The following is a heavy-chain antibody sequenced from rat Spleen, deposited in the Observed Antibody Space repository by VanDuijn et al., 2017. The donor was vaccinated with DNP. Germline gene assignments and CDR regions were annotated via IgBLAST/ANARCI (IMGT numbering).Heavy chain of an antibody. CDR2: INYEGSST. Sequence: EVQLVESGGGLVQPGRSLKLSCAASGFTFTNYGMAWVRQAPTKGLEWVASINYEGSSTYYRDSVKGRFSISRDDAKSTLYLQMSSLRSEDTATYYCARHYGGYSYYWYFDFWGPGTMVTVSS. J-gene: IGHJ1*01. CDR1: GFTFTNYG. D-gene: IGHD1-11*01. CDR3: ARHYGGYSYYWYFDF. V-gene: IGHV5-29*01.